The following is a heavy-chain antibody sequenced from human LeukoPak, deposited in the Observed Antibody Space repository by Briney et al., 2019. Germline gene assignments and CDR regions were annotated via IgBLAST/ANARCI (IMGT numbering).Heavy chain of an antibody. Sequence: TGGSLRLSCAASGFTFSSYGMHRVRQAPGKGLEWVAVIWYDGSNKYYADSVKGRFTISRDNSKNTLYLQMNSLRAEDTAVYYCARGLDIVVVPAANERDNWFDPWGQGTLVTVSS. J-gene: IGHJ5*02. CDR1: GFTFSSYG. D-gene: IGHD2-2*03. V-gene: IGHV3-33*01. CDR3: ARGLDIVVVPAANERDNWFDP. CDR2: IWYDGSNK.